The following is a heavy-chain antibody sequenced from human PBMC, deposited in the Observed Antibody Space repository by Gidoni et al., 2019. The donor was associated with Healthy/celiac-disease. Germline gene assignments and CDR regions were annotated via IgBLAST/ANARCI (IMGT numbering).Heavy chain of an antibody. D-gene: IGHD6-13*01. J-gene: IGHJ3*02. CDR2: FSGSGGRT. Sequence: EVQLLESGGGLVQPGGSLRLSCAASGFPFSTYAMSWVRQAPGKGLEWVSAFSGSGGRTYYADSVKGRFTISRDNSKNTLYLQMNSLRAEDTAVYYCAKDRGIGGIRAFDIWGQGTMVTVSS. V-gene: IGHV3-23*01. CDR3: AKDRGIGGIRAFDI. CDR1: GFPFSTYA.